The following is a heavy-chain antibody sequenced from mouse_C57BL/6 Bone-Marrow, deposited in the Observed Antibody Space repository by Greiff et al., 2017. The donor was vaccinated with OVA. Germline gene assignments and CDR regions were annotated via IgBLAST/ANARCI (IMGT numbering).Heavy chain of an antibody. CDR3: ASYYYGCSDY. D-gene: IGHD1-1*01. CDR1: GFTFSDYG. J-gene: IGHJ2*01. V-gene: IGHV5-17*01. CDR2: ISSGSSTI. Sequence: EVKVVESGGGLVKPGGSLKLSCAASGFTFSDYGMHWVRQAPEKGLEWVAYISSGSSTIYYAETVKGRFTITRDNAKNTLFLQMTSLRSEDTAMYFCASYYYGCSDYWGQGTTLTVSS.